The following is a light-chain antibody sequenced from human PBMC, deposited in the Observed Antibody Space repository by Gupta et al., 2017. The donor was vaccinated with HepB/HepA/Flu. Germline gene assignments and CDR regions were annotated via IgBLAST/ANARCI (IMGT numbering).Light chain of an antibody. Sequence: QSVLTQPASVSGSPGQSITISCTGTRSDVGSYNVVSWYQQHQGKATKLIIYEVNKWTSGVSNRFYGSKSRNTASLTISGLQAEDEANDYCCSYASTTVVVGGGTKLTVL. J-gene: IGLJ2*01. V-gene: IGLV2-23*02. CDR1: RSDVGSYNV. CDR3: CSYASTTVV. CDR2: EVN.